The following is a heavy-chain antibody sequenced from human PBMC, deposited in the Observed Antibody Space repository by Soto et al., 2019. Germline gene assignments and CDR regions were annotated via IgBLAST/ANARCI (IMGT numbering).Heavy chain of an antibody. Sequence: PSETLSLTCTVSGGSISSSSYYWGWIRQPPGKGLEWIGSIYYSGSTYYNPSLKSRVTISVDTSKNQFSLKLSSVTAADTAVYYCARHGEMSGSGSYYGAYYYGMDVWGQGTTVTVSS. CDR2: IYYSGST. J-gene: IGHJ6*02. CDR3: ARHGEMSGSGSYYGAYYYGMDV. V-gene: IGHV4-39*01. CDR1: GGSISSSSYY. D-gene: IGHD3-10*01.